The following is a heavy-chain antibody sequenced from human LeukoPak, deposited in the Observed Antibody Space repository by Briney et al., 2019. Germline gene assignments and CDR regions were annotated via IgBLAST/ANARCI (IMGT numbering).Heavy chain of an antibody. Sequence: GASVKVSCKSSGCTFTSYYIHWVRQAPGQGLEWMGWINPNSGDTKYAQKFQGRVTMTRDTSISTAYMELSRLKSNDTAVYYCARGISRSWYFTFGVPIDYWGQGTLVTVSS. J-gene: IGHJ4*02. CDR3: ARGISRSWYFTFGVPIDY. D-gene: IGHD6-13*01. CDR1: GCTFTSYY. V-gene: IGHV1-2*02. CDR2: INPNSGDT.